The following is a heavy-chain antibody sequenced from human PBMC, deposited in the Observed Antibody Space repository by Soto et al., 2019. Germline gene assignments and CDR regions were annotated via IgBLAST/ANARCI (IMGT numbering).Heavy chain of an antibody. CDR2: IYRAGST. V-gene: IGHV3-66*01. CDR3: ETRPPDGDVGVVDY. D-gene: IGHD4-17*01. Sequence: GGSLRLTCAASGFIISRRYMSWVRQAPGKGLEWVSSIYRAGSTYYADSVKSRFTISRDNFKNMLYLQMTRLRAEDTAMYYCETRPPDGDVGVVDYWGQGT. J-gene: IGHJ4*02. CDR1: GFIISRRY.